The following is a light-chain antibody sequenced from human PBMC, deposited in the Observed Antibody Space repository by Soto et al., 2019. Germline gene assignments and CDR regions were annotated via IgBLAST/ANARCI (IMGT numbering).Light chain of an antibody. Sequence: EIVMTQSPATLSVSPVERSTLSCRASQSVSSNLAWYQQKPGQAPRLLMYGASTRATGIPARFSGSESGAEFTLTISSLQSEDFAVYYCQQYHHWPVTFGQGTKVDIK. J-gene: IGKJ1*01. CDR3: QQYHHWPVT. CDR1: QSVSSN. CDR2: GAS. V-gene: IGKV3-15*01.